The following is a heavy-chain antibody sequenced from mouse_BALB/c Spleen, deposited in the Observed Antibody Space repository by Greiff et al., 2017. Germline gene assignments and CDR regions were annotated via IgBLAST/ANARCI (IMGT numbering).Heavy chain of an antibody. CDR1: GYSITSDYA. D-gene: IGHD2-14*01. CDR2: ISYSGST. V-gene: IGHV3-2*02. J-gene: IGHJ4*01. Sequence: EVKVVESGPGLVKPSQSLSLTCTVTGYSITSDYAWNWTRQFPGNQLEWMGYISYSGSTSYNPSLKSRISITRDTSKNQFFLQLNSVTTEDTATYYCARRGGKNSYYRYDSAMDYWGQGTSVTVSS. CDR3: ARRGGKNSYYRYDSAMDY.